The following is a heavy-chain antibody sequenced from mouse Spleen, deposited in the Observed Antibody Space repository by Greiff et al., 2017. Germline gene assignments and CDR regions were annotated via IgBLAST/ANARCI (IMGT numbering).Heavy chain of an antibody. CDR1: GYTFTDYE. V-gene: IGHV1-15*01. CDR3: TNWDSFAY. Sequence: VQLQQSGAELVRPGASVTLSCKASGYTFTDYEMHWVKQTPVHGLEWIGAIDPETGGTAYNQKFKGKATLTADKSSSTAYMELRSLTSEDSAVYYCTNWDSFAYWGQGTLVTVSA. D-gene: IGHD3-3*01. J-gene: IGHJ3*01. CDR2: IDPETGGT.